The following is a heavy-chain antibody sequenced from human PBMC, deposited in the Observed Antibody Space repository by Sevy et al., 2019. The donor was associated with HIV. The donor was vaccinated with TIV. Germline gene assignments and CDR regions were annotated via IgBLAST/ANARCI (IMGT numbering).Heavy chain of an antibody. Sequence: GGSLRLSCAVSGFTFSDYYMTWIRQSPGKGLEWVSYISNSGTTIYYSDSVKGRFTISRDNARNSLYLQMSSLRAEDTAVYYCARDLPPSATTVPHFDCWGQGTLVTVSS. CDR1: GFTFSDYY. CDR2: ISNSGTTI. J-gene: IGHJ4*02. CDR3: ARDLPPSATTVPHFDC. D-gene: IGHD4-17*01. V-gene: IGHV3-11*04.